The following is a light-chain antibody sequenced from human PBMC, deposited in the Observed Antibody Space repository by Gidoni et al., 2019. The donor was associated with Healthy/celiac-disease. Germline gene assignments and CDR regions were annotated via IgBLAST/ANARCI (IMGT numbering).Light chain of an antibody. CDR3: MQALQTPPFX. J-gene: IGKJ3*01. CDR2: LGS. CDR1: QSLLHSNGYNY. V-gene: IGKV2-28*01. Sequence: DIVMTQSPLSLPVTPGEPASISCRSSQSLLHSNGYNYLDWYLQKPGQSPQLLIYLGSNRASGVPDRFSGSGSGTDFTLKISRVEAEDVGVYYCMQALQTPPFXXXPGTKVDIK.